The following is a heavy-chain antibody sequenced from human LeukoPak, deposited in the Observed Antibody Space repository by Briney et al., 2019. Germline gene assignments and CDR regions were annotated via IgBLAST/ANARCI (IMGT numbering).Heavy chain of an antibody. V-gene: IGHV1-46*01. CDR1: GYTFTSYY. Sequence: ASVKVSCKASGYTFTSYYMHWVRQAPGQGLEWKGIINPNDGSTSYAQKFQGRVTMTRDTSTSTVYMELSSLRSEDTAVYYCARVGIAARPFYFDYWGQGTLVTVSS. J-gene: IGHJ4*02. CDR2: INPNDGST. D-gene: IGHD6-6*01. CDR3: ARVGIAARPFYFDY.